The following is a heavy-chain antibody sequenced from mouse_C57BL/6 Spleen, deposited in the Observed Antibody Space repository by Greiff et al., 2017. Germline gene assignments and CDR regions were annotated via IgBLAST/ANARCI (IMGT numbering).Heavy chain of an antibody. CDR1: GFTFSSYA. Sequence: EVKVVESGEGLVKPGGSLKLSCAASGFTFSSYAMSWVRQTPEKRLEWVAYISSGGDYIYYADTVKGRFTISRDNARNTLYLQMSSLKSEDTAMYYCTRGGDYGNYVDVWGTGTTVTVSS. CDR3: TRGGDYGNYVDV. V-gene: IGHV5-9-1*02. D-gene: IGHD2-1*01. CDR2: ISSGGDYI. J-gene: IGHJ1*03.